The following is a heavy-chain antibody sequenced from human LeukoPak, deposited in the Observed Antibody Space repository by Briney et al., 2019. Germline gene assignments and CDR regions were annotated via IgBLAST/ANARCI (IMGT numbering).Heavy chain of an antibody. CDR2: ISSSGNSI. V-gene: IGHV3-48*01. CDR1: GFTFSSYT. CDR3: ARDIGARRDNY. D-gene: IGHD3-16*01. J-gene: IGHJ4*02. Sequence: GGSLRLSCAASGFTFSSYTMNWVRQAPGKGLEWLSYISSSGNSIYYADSVKGRFIISRGNAKNSLYLQVNDPRAEDAAVYYCARDIGARRDNYWGQGTLVTVSS.